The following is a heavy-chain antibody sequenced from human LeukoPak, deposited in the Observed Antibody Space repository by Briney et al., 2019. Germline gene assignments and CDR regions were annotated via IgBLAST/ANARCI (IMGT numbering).Heavy chain of an antibody. CDR3: ARGGSGYYYDLDY. J-gene: IGHJ4*02. D-gene: IGHD3-22*01. CDR2: IYYSGST. CDR1: GGSISSHY. Sequence: SETLSLTCTVSGGSISSHYWSWIRQPPGKGLEWIGYIYYSGSTNYNPSLKSRVTISVDTSKNQFSLKLSSVTAADTAVYYCARGGSGYYYDLDYWGRGTLVTVSS. V-gene: IGHV4-59*11.